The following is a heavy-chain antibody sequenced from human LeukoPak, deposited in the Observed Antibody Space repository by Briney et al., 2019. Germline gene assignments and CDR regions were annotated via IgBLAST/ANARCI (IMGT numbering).Heavy chain of an antibody. Sequence: ASVKVSCKASGYTFTSYYMHWVRQAPGQGLEWMGIINPSGGSTSYAQKFQGRVTMTRDTSTSTVYMELSSLGSEDTAVYYCARDSLAHDSSGHDAFDIWGQGTMVTVSS. CDR1: GYTFTSYY. CDR2: INPSGGST. D-gene: IGHD3-22*01. J-gene: IGHJ3*02. CDR3: ARDSLAHDSSGHDAFDI. V-gene: IGHV1-46*01.